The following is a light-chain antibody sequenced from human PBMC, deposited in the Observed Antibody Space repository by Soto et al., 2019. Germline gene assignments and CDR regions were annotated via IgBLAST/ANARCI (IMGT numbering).Light chain of an antibody. J-gene: IGLJ1*01. CDR1: SSDVGGYNY. CDR3: SSYAGSNNFDV. CDR2: EVS. V-gene: IGLV2-8*01. Sequence: QSVLTQPPSASGSPGQSVTISRTGTSSDVGGYNYVSWYQQHPGKAPKLMIYEVSKRPSGVPDRFSGSKSGNTASLTVSGLQAEDEADYYCSSYAGSNNFDVFGTGTKLTVL.